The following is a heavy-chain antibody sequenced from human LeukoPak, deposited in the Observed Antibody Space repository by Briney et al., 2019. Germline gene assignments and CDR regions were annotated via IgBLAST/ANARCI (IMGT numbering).Heavy chain of an antibody. Sequence: PGGSLRLSCAASGFTFEDFGMTWVRQVSGKGLEWVSGINWNGVKTHYADSVKGRFTISRDNAKNSLYLQMNSLRAEDTAVYYCAREAYYDSSGLDYWGQGTLVTVSS. D-gene: IGHD3-22*01. CDR3: AREAYYDSSGLDY. V-gene: IGHV3-20*04. CDR1: GFTFEDFG. J-gene: IGHJ4*02. CDR2: INWNGVKT.